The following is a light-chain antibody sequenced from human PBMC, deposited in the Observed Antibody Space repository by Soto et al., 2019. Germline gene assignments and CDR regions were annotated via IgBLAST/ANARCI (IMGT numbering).Light chain of an antibody. J-gene: IGKJ4*02. CDR2: GAS. V-gene: IGKV3-20*01. Sequence: EIVLTQSPGALSVSPGETPSLSCRASQAINNNFVAWYQQRPGQVPRLLMDGASIRVSGIPDRISGRRSGTGFILNIARVEPEDSAVYFCQQYHLSPLTFGGGTQV. CDR3: QQYHLSPLT. CDR1: QAINNNF.